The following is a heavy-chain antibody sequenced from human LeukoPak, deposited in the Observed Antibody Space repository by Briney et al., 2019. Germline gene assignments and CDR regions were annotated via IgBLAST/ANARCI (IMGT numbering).Heavy chain of an antibody. Sequence: PGGSLRLSCAASGFTFSTYAMHWVRQAPGKGLEWVAVISYDGSNKYYADSVKGRFTISRDNSKNTLYLQMNSLRAEDTAVYYCARERSYYDSSGYYDGGFDYWGQGTLVTVSS. CDR1: GFTFSTYA. CDR2: ISYDGSNK. J-gene: IGHJ4*02. V-gene: IGHV3-30*04. CDR3: ARERSYYDSSGYYDGGFDY. D-gene: IGHD3-22*01.